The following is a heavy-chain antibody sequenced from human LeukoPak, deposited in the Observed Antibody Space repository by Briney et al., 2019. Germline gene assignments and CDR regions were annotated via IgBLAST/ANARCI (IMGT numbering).Heavy chain of an antibody. J-gene: IGHJ4*02. CDR1: GYTFTSYG. V-gene: IGHV1-18*01. CDR2: ISAYNGNT. CDR3: ARDRAHNWNYVHFDY. D-gene: IGHD1-7*01. Sequence: ASAKVSCKASGYTFTSYGISWVRQAPGQGLEWMGWISAYNGNTNYAQKLQGRVTMTTDTSTSTAYMELRSLRSDDTAVYYCARDRAHNWNYVHFDYWGQGTLVTVSS.